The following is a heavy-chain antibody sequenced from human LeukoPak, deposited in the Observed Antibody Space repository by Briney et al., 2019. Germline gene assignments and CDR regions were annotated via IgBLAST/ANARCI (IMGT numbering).Heavy chain of an antibody. V-gene: IGHV1-2*06. CDR2: INPNSGGT. CDR3: ASGEGYSYGSDY. CDR1: GYTFTGYY. D-gene: IGHD5-18*01. Sequence: ASVKVSCKASGYTFTGYYMHWVRQAPGQGLEWKGRINPNSGGTNYAQKFQGRVTMTRDTSISTAYMELSRLRSDDTAVYYCASGEGYSYGSDYWGQGTLVTVSS. J-gene: IGHJ4*02.